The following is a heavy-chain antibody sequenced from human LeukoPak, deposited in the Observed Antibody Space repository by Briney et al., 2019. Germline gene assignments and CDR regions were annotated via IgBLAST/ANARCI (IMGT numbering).Heavy chain of an antibody. J-gene: IGHJ4*02. Sequence: GGSLRLSCAASGFTFIDYDMHWVRQAIGKGLEWVSAIGIRGDTHYSGSVKGRFTISRENAESSLYVQMNSMRAEDTAVYYCARGGIQVSGIDEFDYWGQGTLVTVSS. CDR2: IGIRGDT. D-gene: IGHD6-19*01. V-gene: IGHV3-13*01. CDR3: ARGGIQVSGIDEFDY. CDR1: GFTFIDYD.